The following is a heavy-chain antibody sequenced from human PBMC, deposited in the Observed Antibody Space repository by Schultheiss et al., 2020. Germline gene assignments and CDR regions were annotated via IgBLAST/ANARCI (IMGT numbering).Heavy chain of an antibody. V-gene: IGHV4-59*12. Sequence: SETLSLTCTVSGGSISSYYWSWIRQPPGKGLEWIGYIYYSGSTNYNPSLKSRVTISVDTSKNQFSLKLSSVTAADTAVYYCARKVSGYYYDSSGSLDPWGQGTLVTVSS. CDR3: ARKVSGYYYDSSGSLDP. CDR2: IYYSGST. CDR1: GGSISSYY. D-gene: IGHD3-22*01. J-gene: IGHJ5*02.